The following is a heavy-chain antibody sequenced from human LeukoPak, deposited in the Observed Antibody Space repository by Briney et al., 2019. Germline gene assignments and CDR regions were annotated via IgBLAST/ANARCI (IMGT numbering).Heavy chain of an antibody. J-gene: IGHJ4*02. D-gene: IGHD2-21*02. Sequence: ASVKVSCKASGYTFTSYGISWVRQAPGQGLEWMGRINPNSGGTNYAQKFQGRVTMTRDTSISTAYMELSRLRSDDTAVYYCARGTAHRGDYWGQGTLVTVSS. CDR2: INPNSGGT. V-gene: IGHV1-2*06. CDR1: GYTFTSYG. CDR3: ARGTAHRGDY.